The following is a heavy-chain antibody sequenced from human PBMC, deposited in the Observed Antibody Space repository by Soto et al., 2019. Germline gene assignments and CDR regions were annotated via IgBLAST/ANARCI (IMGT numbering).Heavy chain of an antibody. J-gene: IGHJ6*02. CDR2: IIPIFGTA. Sequence: QVQLVQSGAEVKKPGSSVKVSCKASGGTFSSYAISWVRQAPGQGLEWMGGIIPIFGTANYAQKFQGRVTITADESTSTAYMELSSLRSEDTAVYYCARERQGDTDYYYYGMDVWGQETTVTVSS. V-gene: IGHV1-69*01. CDR3: ARERQGDTDYYYYGMDV. CDR1: GGTFSSYA. D-gene: IGHD3-16*01.